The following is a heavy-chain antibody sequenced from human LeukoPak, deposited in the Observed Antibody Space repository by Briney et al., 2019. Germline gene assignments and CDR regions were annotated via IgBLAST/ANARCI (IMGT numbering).Heavy chain of an antibody. Sequence: GGSLRLPCVASGFTFSSYAMHWVRQAPGKGLEWVAVIWYDGSNKYYADSVKGRFTISRDNSKNTPYLQMNSLRAEDTAVYYCAEVGSGGNSDYFYYYMDVWGKGTTVTVSS. J-gene: IGHJ6*03. D-gene: IGHD4-23*01. V-gene: IGHV3-33*06. CDR2: IWYDGSNK. CDR3: AEVGSGGNSDYFYYYMDV. CDR1: GFTFSSYA.